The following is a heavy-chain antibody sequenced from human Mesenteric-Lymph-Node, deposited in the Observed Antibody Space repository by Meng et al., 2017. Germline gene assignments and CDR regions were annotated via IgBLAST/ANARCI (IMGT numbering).Heavy chain of an antibody. CDR1: GYTFTSYG. CDR2: ISAYNGNT. J-gene: IGHJ3*02. V-gene: IGHV1-18*01. Sequence: ASVKVSCKASGYTFTSYGISWVRQAPGQGLEWMGWISAYNGNTNYAQKLQGRVTMTTDTSTSTAYMELSRLRSGDTAVYYCARVEMATITGAFDIWGQGTMVTVSS. CDR3: ARVEMATITGAFDI. D-gene: IGHD5-24*01.